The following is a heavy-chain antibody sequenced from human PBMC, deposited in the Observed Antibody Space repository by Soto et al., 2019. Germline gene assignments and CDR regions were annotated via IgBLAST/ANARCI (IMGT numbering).Heavy chain of an antibody. Sequence: GESLKISCQGSGNSFTTYWIAWVRQMPGKGLEWMGIIYPGDSDTRYSPSFQGQVTISADKSISTAYLQWSSLKASDTAMYYCARQGYTYGYDHWGQGTQVTVSS. CDR1: GNSFTTYW. CDR2: IYPGDSDT. D-gene: IGHD5-18*01. J-gene: IGHJ4*02. V-gene: IGHV5-51*01. CDR3: ARQGYTYGYDH.